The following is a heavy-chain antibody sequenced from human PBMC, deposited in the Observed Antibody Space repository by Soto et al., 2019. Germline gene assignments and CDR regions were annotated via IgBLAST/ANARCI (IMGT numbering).Heavy chain of an antibody. CDR1: GGSVSSYY. J-gene: IGHJ4*02. V-gene: IGHV4-59*02. CDR2: VHYSGTT. Sequence: SETLSLTCTVSGGSVSSYYWRWIRQSPGRGLEWIGYVHYSGTTNYNPSLKSRVAMSLDSSKRQFSLTLNSVTAADTAVYYCARGTALIYGDYPGAGYFDFWGQGIQVTVS. D-gene: IGHD4-17*01. CDR3: ARGTALIYGDYPGAGYFDF.